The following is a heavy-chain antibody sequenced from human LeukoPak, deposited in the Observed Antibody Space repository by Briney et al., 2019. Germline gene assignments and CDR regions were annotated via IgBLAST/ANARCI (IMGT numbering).Heavy chain of an antibody. J-gene: IGHJ4*02. CDR1: GGTFSSYA. V-gene: IGHV1-69*13. CDR3: ARAALGVATTGRLDFDY. D-gene: IGHD5-12*01. CDR2: IIPIFGTA. Sequence: GASVKVSCKASGGTFSSYAISWVRQAPGQGLEWMGGIIPIFGTANYAQKFQGRVTITADESTSTAYMELSSLRSEDTAVYYCARAALGVATTGRLDFDYWGQGTLVTVSS.